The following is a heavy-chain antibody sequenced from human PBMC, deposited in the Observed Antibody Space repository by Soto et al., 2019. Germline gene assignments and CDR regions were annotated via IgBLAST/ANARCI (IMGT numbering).Heavy chain of an antibody. D-gene: IGHD2-2*01. Sequence: HVQLVQSGAEVKKPGSSVKVSCKASGDTFSNYAISWVRQAPGQGLEWMGGIIPIFRTTDYAQNFQGRVTITADESTSTAYMELSSLRSEDTAVYFCARDMIPAAPAYQYYAMDVWGQGTPVTVSS. CDR3: ARDMIPAAPAYQYYAMDV. V-gene: IGHV1-69*01. J-gene: IGHJ6*02. CDR1: GDTFSNYA. CDR2: IIPIFRTT.